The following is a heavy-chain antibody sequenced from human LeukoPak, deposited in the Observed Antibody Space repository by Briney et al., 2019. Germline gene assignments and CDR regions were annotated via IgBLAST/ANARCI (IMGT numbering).Heavy chain of an antibody. V-gene: IGHV4-30-2*01. CDR3: ARVTARVAFDY. CDR1: GGSISSGGYS. D-gene: IGHD3-3*01. J-gene: IGHJ4*02. Sequence: SETLSHTCAVSGGSISSGGYSWSWIRQPPGKGLEWIGYIYHSGSTYYNPSLKSRVTISVDRSKNQFSLKLSSVTAADTAVYYCARVTARVAFDYWGQGTLVTVCS. CDR2: IYHSGST.